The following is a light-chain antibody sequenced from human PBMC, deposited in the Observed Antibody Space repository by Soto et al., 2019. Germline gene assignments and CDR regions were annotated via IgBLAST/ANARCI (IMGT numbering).Light chain of an antibody. V-gene: IGKV1-33*01. CDR2: DAS. CDR3: PQYDNLLLT. Sequence: DIQMTQSPSSLSASVGDRVTITCQASQDISNYLNWYQQKPGKAPKLLIYDASNLETGVPSRFSGSGSGKDFTFTISSLQPEDIATYYCPQYDNLLLTCGGGTKVEIK. CDR1: QDISNY. J-gene: IGKJ4*01.